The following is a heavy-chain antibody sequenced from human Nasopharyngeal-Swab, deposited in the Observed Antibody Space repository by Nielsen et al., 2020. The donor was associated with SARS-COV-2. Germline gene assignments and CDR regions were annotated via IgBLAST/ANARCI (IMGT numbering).Heavy chain of an antibody. D-gene: IGHD2-2*01. J-gene: IGHJ6*02. V-gene: IGHV4-34*01. Sequence: WIRQPPGKGLEWIGEINHSGSTNYNPSLKSRVTISVDTSKNQFSLKLSSVTAADTAVYYCARGPRRQSVVVPAAMRSMDVWGQGTTVTVSS. CDR2: INHSGST. CDR3: ARGPRRQSVVVPAAMRSMDV.